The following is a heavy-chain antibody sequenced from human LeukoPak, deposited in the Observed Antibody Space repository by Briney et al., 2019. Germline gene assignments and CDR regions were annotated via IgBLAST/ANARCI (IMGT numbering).Heavy chain of an antibody. J-gene: IGHJ4*02. Sequence: GGSLRLSCAASGFTFRSYAMSWVRQAPGKGLEWVSAISGSGGSTYYADSVKGRFTISRENSKNTLSLQMNSLRADDTAVYYCAKDRLVSRSLTREVIFDSWGQGILVTVSS. V-gene: IGHV3-23*01. CDR3: AKDRLVSRSLTREVIFDS. D-gene: IGHD3-10*01. CDR2: ISGSGGST. CDR1: GFTFRSYA.